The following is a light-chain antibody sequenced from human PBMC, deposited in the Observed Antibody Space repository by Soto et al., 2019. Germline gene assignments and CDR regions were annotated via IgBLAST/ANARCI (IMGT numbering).Light chain of an antibody. Sequence: QSVLTQPPSASGSPGQSVTISCTGTSSDVGGYNYVSWYQQHPGKATKLMIYEVNKRPSGVPDRLSGSKSGNTASPTVSGLQAEDEADYYCSSYAGSTNPNFVFGTGTKVTVL. CDR2: EVN. CDR1: SSDVGGYNY. V-gene: IGLV2-8*01. J-gene: IGLJ1*01. CDR3: SSYAGSTNPNFV.